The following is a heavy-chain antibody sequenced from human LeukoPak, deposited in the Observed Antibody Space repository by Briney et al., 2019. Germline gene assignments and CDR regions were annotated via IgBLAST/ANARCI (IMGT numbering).Heavy chain of an antibody. V-gene: IGHV3-21*01. CDR3: ASYGDYNDAFDI. D-gene: IGHD4-17*01. Sequence: GGSLRLSCAASGFTFSSYSMNWVRRAPGKGLEWASSISSSSSYIYYADSVMGRFTISRDNAKSSLYLQMNSLRAEDTAVYYCASYGDYNDAFDIWGQGTMVTVSS. CDR1: GFTFSSYS. J-gene: IGHJ3*02. CDR2: ISSSSSYI.